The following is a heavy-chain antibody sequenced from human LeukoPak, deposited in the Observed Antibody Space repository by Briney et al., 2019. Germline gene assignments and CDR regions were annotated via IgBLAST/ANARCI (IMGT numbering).Heavy chain of an antibody. V-gene: IGHV1-8*01. D-gene: IGHD6-19*01. Sequence: GASVKVSCKASGYTFTSYDINWVRQATGQGLEWMGWVNPNSGNTGYAQKFQGRVTMTRDTSISTAYMELSRLRSDDTAVYYCASGAGKNTGAFDIWGQGTMVTVSS. CDR2: VNPNSGNT. CDR3: ASGAGKNTGAFDI. J-gene: IGHJ3*02. CDR1: GYTFTSYD.